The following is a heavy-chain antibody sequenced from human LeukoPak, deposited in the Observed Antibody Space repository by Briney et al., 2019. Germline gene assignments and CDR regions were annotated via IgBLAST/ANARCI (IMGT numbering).Heavy chain of an antibody. CDR3: VKDRCDRATCPEV. D-gene: IGHD2-21*01. CDR1: GFTFSTYA. CDR2: ISNNGDSA. Sequence: GGSLRLSCAASGFTFSTYAMSWVRQAPGEGLEWVSGISNNGDSAYYADSVKGRSTISRDNPKNTLHLQMSSLRAEDTALYYCVKDRCDRATCPEVWGQGTLVTVSS. J-gene: IGHJ4*02. V-gene: IGHV3-23*01.